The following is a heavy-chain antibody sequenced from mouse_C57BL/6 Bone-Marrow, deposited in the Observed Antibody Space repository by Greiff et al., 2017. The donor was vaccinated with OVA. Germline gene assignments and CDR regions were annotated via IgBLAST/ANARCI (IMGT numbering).Heavy chain of an antibody. CDR1: GYTFTSYW. Sequence: VQLQQSGTVLARPGASVKMSCKTSGYTFTSYWMHWVKQRPGQGLEWIGAIYPGNSDTSYNQKFKGKAKLTAVTSASTAYMERSSLTNEDSAVYYCTGLYYYGSGGFAYWGQGTLVTVSA. V-gene: IGHV1-5*01. CDR3: TGLYYYGSGGFAY. CDR2: IYPGNSDT. J-gene: IGHJ3*01. D-gene: IGHD1-1*01.